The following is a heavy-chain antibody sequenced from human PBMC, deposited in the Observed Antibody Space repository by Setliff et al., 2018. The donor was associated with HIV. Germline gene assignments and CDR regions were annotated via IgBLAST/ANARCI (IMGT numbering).Heavy chain of an antibody. V-gene: IGHV4-59*08. CDR3: ARLHYYDRSGLTVGAFDI. CDR2: IYYSGST. J-gene: IGHJ3*02. CDR1: GGYITTYY. Sequence: SSETLSLTCTVSGGYITTYYWSWIRQPPGKGLEWIGYIYYSGSTNYNPSLKSRVTISVDTSKNQFSLKLSSVTAADTAVYYCARLHYYDRSGLTVGAFDIWGQGTMVTVSS. D-gene: IGHD3-22*01.